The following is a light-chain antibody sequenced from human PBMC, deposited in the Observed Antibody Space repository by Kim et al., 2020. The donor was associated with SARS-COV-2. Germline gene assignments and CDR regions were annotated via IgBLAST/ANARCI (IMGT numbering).Light chain of an antibody. CDR2: RVS. J-gene: IGKJ2*03. Sequence: GQAASISCRSSQRLLDSDGNPYLHWYQQRPGQSPRRLLYRVSNRDSGVPDRISGSGSGTDFTLKISRVEAEDVGIYYCMQGSHLYSFGQGTKLEI. CDR1: QRLLDSDGNPY. V-gene: IGKV2-30*01. CDR3: MQGSHLYS.